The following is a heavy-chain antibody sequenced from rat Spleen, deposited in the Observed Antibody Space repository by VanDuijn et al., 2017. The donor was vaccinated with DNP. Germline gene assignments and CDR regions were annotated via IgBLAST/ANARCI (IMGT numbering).Heavy chain of an antibody. V-gene: IGHV5-27*01. Sequence: EVELVESGGGLVRPGGSLKLSCAASGLTFNHYYMAWVRQAPTTGLEWVAYIHTGGGNTYYRDSVKGRFTLSRDNAKSTLYLQMDSLRSEDTATYYCAGRPPPTRGPFDYWGQGVTVTVSS. D-gene: IGHD1-4*01. CDR2: IHTGGGNT. CDR3: AGRPPPTRGPFDY. CDR1: GLTFNHYY. J-gene: IGHJ2*01.